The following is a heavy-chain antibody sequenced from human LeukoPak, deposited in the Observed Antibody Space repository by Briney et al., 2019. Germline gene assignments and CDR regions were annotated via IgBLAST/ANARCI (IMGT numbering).Heavy chain of an antibody. CDR3: ATGGEQLDNWFDP. J-gene: IGHJ5*02. D-gene: IGHD6-6*01. CDR2: IYHSGST. CDR1: GDSISSSNW. V-gene: IGHV4-4*02. Sequence: PSETLSLTCAVSGDSISSSNWWSWVRQPPEKGLEWIGEIYHSGSTNYNPSLKSRVTISVDKSKNQFSLKLSSVTAADTAIYYCATGGEQLDNWFDPWGQGTLVTVSS.